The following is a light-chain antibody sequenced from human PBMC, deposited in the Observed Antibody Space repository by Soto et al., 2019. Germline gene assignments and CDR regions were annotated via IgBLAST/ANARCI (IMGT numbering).Light chain of an antibody. CDR1: QAVNTR. J-gene: IGKJ1*01. V-gene: IGKV3-11*01. CDR2: LTS. CDR3: HQRQSWPRT. Sequence: EIVWTQSPATLSSFPGDRVTLSCRASQAVNTRVAWYQHKPGQAPRLLIYLTSNSAAGIPARFSGSGSGTDFNLTISEVETEDFAVYDCHQRQSWPRTFGQGTKVDIK.